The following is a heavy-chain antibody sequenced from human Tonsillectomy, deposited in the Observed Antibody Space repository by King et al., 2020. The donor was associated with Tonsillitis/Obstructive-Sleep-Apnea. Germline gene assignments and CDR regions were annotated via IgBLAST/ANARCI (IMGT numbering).Heavy chain of an antibody. CDR1: GFTFSNYG. Sequence: VQLVESGGGVVQPGRSLRLSCAASGFTFSNYGMHWVRQAPGKGLEGVAVISYDGTNAYYGDSVKGRFTISRDNSKNTLYLQMNSLRAEDTAVYYCAKDTGPIAVAGEFDYWGQGTLVTVSS. D-gene: IGHD6-19*01. J-gene: IGHJ4*02. CDR3: AKDTGPIAVAGEFDY. V-gene: IGHV3-30*18. CDR2: ISYDGTNA.